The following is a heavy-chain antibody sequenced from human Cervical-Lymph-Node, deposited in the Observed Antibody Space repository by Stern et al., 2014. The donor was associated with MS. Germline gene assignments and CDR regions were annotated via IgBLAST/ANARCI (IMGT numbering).Heavy chain of an antibody. CDR3: ARTRGYSNGYYYYGMDV. V-gene: IGHV2-26*01. CDR2: TFSNDEK. J-gene: IGHJ6*02. Sequence: ESGPVLVKPTETLTLTCTVSGFSLSNARMGVSWIRQPPGKALEWLAHTFSNDEKSYITSLQSRLTISKDTSKSQVVLTMTNMDPVDTATYYCARTRGYSNGYYYYGMDVWGQGTTVTVSS. D-gene: IGHD5-18*01. CDR1: GFSLSNARMG.